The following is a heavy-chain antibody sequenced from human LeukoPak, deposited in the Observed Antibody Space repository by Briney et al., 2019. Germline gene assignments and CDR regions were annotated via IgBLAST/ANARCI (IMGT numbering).Heavy chain of an antibody. CDR3: AKKSQSHGRGAFDI. D-gene: IGHD3-10*02. J-gene: IGHJ3*02. CDR2: ITFSGDTT. CDR1: GFNFNNYH. V-gene: IGHV3-23*01. Sequence: GGSLRLSCAASGFNFNNYHMTWVRQAPGEGLEWVSIITFSGDTTYYADSVKGRFTISRDNSKNTLYLQMSSLRAEDTAVYYCAKKSQSHGRGAFDIWGQGTMVTVSS.